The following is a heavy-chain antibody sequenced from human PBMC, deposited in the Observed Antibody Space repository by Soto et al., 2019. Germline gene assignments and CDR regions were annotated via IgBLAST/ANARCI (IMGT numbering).Heavy chain of an antibody. J-gene: IGHJ4*02. CDR3: ARDSRKYYYDSSGYYYFDY. Sequence: GGSLRLSCAASGLTFSSYWMSWVRQAPGKGLEWVANIKQDGSEKYYVDSVKGRFTISRDNAKNSLYLQMNSLRAEDTAVYYCARDSRKYYYDSSGYYYFDYWGQGTLVTVSS. CDR2: IKQDGSEK. CDR1: GLTFSSYW. D-gene: IGHD3-22*01. V-gene: IGHV3-7*03.